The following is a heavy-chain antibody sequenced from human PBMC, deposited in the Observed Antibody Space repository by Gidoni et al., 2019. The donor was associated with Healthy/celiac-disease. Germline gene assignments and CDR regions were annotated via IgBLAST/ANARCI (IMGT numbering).Heavy chain of an antibody. Sequence: QVQLVQSGAEVKKPGCSVKVSCKASGGTFSSYAISWVRQAPGQGLEWMGGIIPIFGTANYAQKFQGRVTITADESTSTAYMELSSLRSEDTAVYYCARGGYYYDSSGYYGGDYWGQGTLVTVSS. J-gene: IGHJ4*02. D-gene: IGHD3-22*01. CDR3: ARGGYYYDSSGYYGGDY. V-gene: IGHV1-69*01. CDR1: GGTFSSYA. CDR2: IIPIFGTA.